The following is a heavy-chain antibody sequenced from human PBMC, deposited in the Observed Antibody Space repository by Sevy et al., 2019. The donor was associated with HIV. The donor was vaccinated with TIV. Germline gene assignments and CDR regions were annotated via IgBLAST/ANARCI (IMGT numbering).Heavy chain of an antibody. J-gene: IGHJ3*01. V-gene: IGHV5-51*01. D-gene: IGHD2-21*01. CDR1: GYSFTNYW. CDR2: IYPGDSDT. Sequence: GESLKISCKSSGYSFTNYWIAWVRQVPGKGLEWMGIIYPGDSDTRYSPSFQGQVTISADKSITTVYLQWSSLKASDNDIYFCARRCSGDSCTPGEVFHSPRARFDVWGRGTMVTVSS. CDR3: ARRCSGDSCTPGEVFHSPRARFDV.